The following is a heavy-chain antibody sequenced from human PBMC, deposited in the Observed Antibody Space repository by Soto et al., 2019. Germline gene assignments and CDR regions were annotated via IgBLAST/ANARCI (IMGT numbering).Heavy chain of an antibody. CDR3: ARKRFYCSSTSCYYYYYYGMDV. CDR2: INHSGST. D-gene: IGHD2-2*01. J-gene: IGHJ6*02. Sequence: SETLSLTSAVYGGSFSGYYWSWIRQPPGKGLEWIGEINHSGSTNYNPSLKSRVTISVDTSKNQFSLKLSPVTAADPAVYYCARKRFYCSSTSCYYYYYYGMDVWGQGTTVTVSS. CDR1: GGSFSGYY. V-gene: IGHV4-34*01.